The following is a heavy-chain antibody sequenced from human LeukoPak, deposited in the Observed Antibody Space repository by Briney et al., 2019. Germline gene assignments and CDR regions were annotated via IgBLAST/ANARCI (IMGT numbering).Heavy chain of an antibody. CDR1: GYTFTGYY. CDR3: ARAPRVYVYYFDY. V-gene: IGHV1-69*13. Sequence: SVKVSCKASGYTFTGYYMHWVRQAPGQGLEWMGGIIPIFGTANYAQKFQGRVTITADESTSTAYVELSSLRSEDTAVYYCARAPRVYVYYFDYWGQGTLVTVSS. J-gene: IGHJ4*02. D-gene: IGHD5/OR15-5a*01. CDR2: IIPIFGTA.